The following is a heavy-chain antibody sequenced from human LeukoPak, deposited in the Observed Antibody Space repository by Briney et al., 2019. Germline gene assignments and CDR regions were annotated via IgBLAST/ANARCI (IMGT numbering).Heavy chain of an antibody. CDR3: ARVDGCLTMVGQQHPQYYCYFGMEG. V-gene: IGHV3-30-3*01. Sequence: GGSLRLSCAASGFTFSSYTMQWVRQAPGKGLVWGTIISYDGTNKYYADSVKGRFTISRDNSQNTVYMQMNSLRGEDTAVYYCARVDGCLTMVGQQHPQYYCYFGMEGWGQGATVT. D-gene: IGHD6-13*01. CDR1: GFTFSSYT. J-gene: IGHJ6*02. CDR2: ISYDGTNK.